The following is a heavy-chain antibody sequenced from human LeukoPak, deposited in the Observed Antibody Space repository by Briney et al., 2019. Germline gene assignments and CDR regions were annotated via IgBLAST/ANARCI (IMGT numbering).Heavy chain of an antibody. CDR2: MNPNSGNT. CDR3: ARGPVNDFWSGNSLVAFDI. J-gene: IGHJ3*02. D-gene: IGHD3-3*01. V-gene: IGHV1-8*01. CDR1: GYTFTSYD. Sequence: ASVKVSCKASGYTFTSYDINWVRQATRQGLEWMGWMNPNSGNTGYAQKFQGRVTMTRNTSISTAYMELSSLRSEDTAVYYCARGPVNDFWSGNSLVAFDIWGQGTMVTVSS.